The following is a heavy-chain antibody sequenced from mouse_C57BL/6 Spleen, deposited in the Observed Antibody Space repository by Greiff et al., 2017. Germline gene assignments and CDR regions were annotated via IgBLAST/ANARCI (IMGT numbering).Heavy chain of an antibody. CDR3: ARGGNYVRGYYYAMDY. J-gene: IGHJ4*01. V-gene: IGHV1-42*01. CDR2: INPSTGGT. CDR1: GYSFTGYY. Sequence: EVQLQESGPELVKPGASVKISCKASGYSFTGYYMNWVKQSPEKSLEWIGEINPSTGGTTYNQKFKAKATLTVDKSSSTAYIQLKSLTSEDAAVXYCARGGNYVRGYYYAMDYWGQGTSVTVSS. D-gene: IGHD2-1*01.